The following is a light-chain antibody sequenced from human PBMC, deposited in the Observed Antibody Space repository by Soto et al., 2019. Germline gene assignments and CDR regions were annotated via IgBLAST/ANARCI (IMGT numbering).Light chain of an antibody. CDR3: QQRSNRPT. J-gene: IGKJ1*01. CDR1: QSVRRS. V-gene: IGKV3-11*01. CDR2: DAS. Sequence: EIVLTQSPATLSLSPGERATLSCRASQSVRRSLAWYQQKPGQAPRLLIYDASNRATGIPARFSGSGSGTDFTLTISSLEPEDFAVYYCQQRSNRPTFGQGTKVEIK.